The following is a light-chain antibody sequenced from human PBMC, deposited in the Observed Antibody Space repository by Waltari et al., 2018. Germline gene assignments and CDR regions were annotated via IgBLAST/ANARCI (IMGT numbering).Light chain of an antibody. V-gene: IGLV8-61*01. CDR3: VMYMGGGISV. J-gene: IGLJ3*02. Sequence: QTVVTQEPSLSLSPEGTVILTCALSSGSVSSASCPSWYQPSPCPPPRTLVYKGIPGTSVVPDRFSGSTLGNRAPLTITGAEADDESAYYFVMYMGGGISVFGGETKWTVL. CDR1: SGSVSSASC. CDR2: KGI.